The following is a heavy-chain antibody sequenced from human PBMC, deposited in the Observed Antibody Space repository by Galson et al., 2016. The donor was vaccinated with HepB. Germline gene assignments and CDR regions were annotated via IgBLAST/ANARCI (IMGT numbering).Heavy chain of an antibody. CDR1: GFTFSSYG. Sequence: SLRLSCAASGFTFSSYGMHWVRQAPGKGLEWVAVIWYDGSNKYYADSVKGRFTISRDNSKNTLYLQMSGLRADDTAVYYCAKTPKKGENGGLLNYWGQGILVTVSS. CDR3: AKTPKKGENGGLLNY. CDR2: IWYDGSNK. D-gene: IGHD2-15*01. V-gene: IGHV3-33*08. J-gene: IGHJ1*01.